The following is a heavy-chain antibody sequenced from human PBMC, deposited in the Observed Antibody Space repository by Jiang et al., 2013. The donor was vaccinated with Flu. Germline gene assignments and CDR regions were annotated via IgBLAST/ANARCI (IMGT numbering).Heavy chain of an antibody. CDR1: DTPSPAT. CDR2: INPSGGST. J-gene: IGHJ4*02. V-gene: IGHV1-46*03. CDR3: ARWLSRYYFDY. Sequence: SVKVPARHLDTPSPATICTGCDRPLDKGLSGWGIINPSGGSTSYAQKFQGRVTMTRDTSTSTVYMELSSLRSEDTAVYYCARWLSRYYFDYWGQGTLVTVSS. D-gene: IGHD3-22*01.